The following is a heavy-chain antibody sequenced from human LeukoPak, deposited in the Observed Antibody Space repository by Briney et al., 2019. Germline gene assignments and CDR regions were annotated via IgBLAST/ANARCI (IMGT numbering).Heavy chain of an antibody. CDR1: GFTFSSSW. CDR3: LYCSGGSCY. D-gene: IGHD2-15*01. CDR2: ISSDSSGS. Sequence: GGSLRLSCAASGFTFSSSWMHWVRQAPGKGLVWVSCISSDSSGSTSADSVKGRFIISRDNAKNTLYLQMNSLRAEDTAVYYCLYCSGGSCYWGQGTLVTVSS. V-gene: IGHV3-74*01. J-gene: IGHJ1*01.